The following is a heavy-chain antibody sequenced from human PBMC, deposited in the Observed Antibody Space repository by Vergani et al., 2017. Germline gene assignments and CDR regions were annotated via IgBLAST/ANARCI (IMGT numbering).Heavy chain of an antibody. D-gene: IGHD6-19*01. V-gene: IGHV4-39*01. J-gene: IGHJ5*02. Sequence: QMQLQESGPGLVKASETLSLTCTVSGNSIISRSYYWGWIRQPPGKGLEWIGSIYYSGSTYYNPSLKSRVTISVDTSKNQFSLTLSSVTAADTAVYFCARHSTVEWLVKLGWIDPWGQGILVTVSS. CDR3: ARHSTVEWLVKLGWIDP. CDR2: IYYSGST. CDR1: GNSIISRSYY.